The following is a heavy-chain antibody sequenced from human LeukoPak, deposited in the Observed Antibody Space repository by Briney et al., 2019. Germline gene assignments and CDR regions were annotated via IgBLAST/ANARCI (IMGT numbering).Heavy chain of an antibody. V-gene: IGHV3-30-3*01. Sequence: PGGSLRLSCAASGFTFSSYAMHWVRQAPGKGLEWVAVISYDGSNKYYADSGKGRFTISRDNSKNTLYLQMNSLRAEDTAVYYCARAPYYYDSSGYPDYWGQGTLVTVSS. CDR1: GFTFSSYA. J-gene: IGHJ4*02. D-gene: IGHD3-22*01. CDR3: ARAPYYYDSSGYPDY. CDR2: ISYDGSNK.